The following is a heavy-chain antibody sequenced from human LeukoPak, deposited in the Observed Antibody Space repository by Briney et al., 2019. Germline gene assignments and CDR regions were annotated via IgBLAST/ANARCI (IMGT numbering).Heavy chain of an antibody. D-gene: IGHD2-2*01. CDR2: IIPILGIA. CDR3: ARGTDARDAFDF. J-gene: IGHJ3*01. CDR1: GGTFSIYA. Sequence: SVKVSCKAAGGTFSIYAISRVRQAPGQGLEWMGRIIPILGIANYAQKFQGRVTITADKSTSTAYMELSSLRSEDTAVYYCARGTDARDAFDFWGQGTMVTVSS. V-gene: IGHV1-69*04.